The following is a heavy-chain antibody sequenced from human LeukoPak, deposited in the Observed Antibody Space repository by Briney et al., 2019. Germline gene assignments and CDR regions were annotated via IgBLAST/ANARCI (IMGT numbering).Heavy chain of an antibody. CDR2: ISAYNGNT. J-gene: IGHJ4*02. CDR3: ARVAAAGYFFDY. V-gene: IGHV1-18*01. CDR1: GYSFTIYG. Sequence: GASVTVSFKASGYSFTIYGISWVGQAPGQGVEWMGWISAYNGNTNYTQKLQGRVTMTTDTSTSTAYMELRSLRSDDTAVYYCARVAAAGYFFDYWGQGTLVTVSS. D-gene: IGHD6-13*01.